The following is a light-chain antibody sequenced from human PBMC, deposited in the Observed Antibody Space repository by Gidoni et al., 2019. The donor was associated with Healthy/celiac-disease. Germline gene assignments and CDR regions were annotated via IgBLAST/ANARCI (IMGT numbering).Light chain of an antibody. Sequence: SYVLTQPPSVSVAPGQTARITCGGNNIGSKSGHWYQQQPGQAPVLVIYYDSDRPSGLPERFSGSNSGNTATLTISRVEAGDEADYYCQVWDSSSDHPYVFGTGTKVTVL. CDR1: NIGSKS. J-gene: IGLJ1*01. CDR3: QVWDSSSDHPYV. CDR2: YDS. V-gene: IGLV3-21*04.